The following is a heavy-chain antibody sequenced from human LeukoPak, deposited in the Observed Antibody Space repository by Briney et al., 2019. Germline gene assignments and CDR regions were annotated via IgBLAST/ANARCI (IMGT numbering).Heavy chain of an antibody. CDR1: DGSISNYY. D-gene: IGHD6-13*01. CDR3: ARGSSWYDY. V-gene: IGHV4-4*07. Sequence: PSETLSLTCTVSDGSISNYYWTWIRQPAGKGLEWIGRIYVSRSTNYNPSLKSRVTISVDTSKDQFSLKLNSVTAADTAVYYCARGSSWYDYWGQGTLVTVSS. J-gene: IGHJ4*02. CDR2: IYVSRST.